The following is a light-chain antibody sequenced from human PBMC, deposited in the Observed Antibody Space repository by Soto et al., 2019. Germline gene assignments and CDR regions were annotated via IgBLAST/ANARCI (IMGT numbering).Light chain of an antibody. J-gene: IGLJ2*01. CDR3: SSYTTSSTNAV. V-gene: IGLV2-14*01. CDR1: SSDVGGYNY. CDR2: EVS. Sequence: QSALTQPASVSGSPGQSITISCTGTSSDVGGYNYVSWYQQHPGKAPKLMIYEVSNRPSGVSNRFSGSKSGNTASLTISGPQAEDEADYYCSSYTTSSTNAVFGGGNQLTVL.